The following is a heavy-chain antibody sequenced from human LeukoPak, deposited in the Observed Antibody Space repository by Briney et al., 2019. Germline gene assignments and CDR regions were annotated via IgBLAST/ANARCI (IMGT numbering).Heavy chain of an antibody. Sequence: ASVKVSCKASGYTFTSYGISWVRQAPGQGLEWMGWISAYNGNTNYAQKLQGRVTMTTDTSTSTAYMELRSLRSDDTAVYYCASLGTMIVVVMGAFDIWGQGTMVTVS. J-gene: IGHJ3*02. CDR2: ISAYNGNT. CDR1: GYTFTSYG. CDR3: ASLGTMIVVVMGAFDI. V-gene: IGHV1-18*01. D-gene: IGHD3-22*01.